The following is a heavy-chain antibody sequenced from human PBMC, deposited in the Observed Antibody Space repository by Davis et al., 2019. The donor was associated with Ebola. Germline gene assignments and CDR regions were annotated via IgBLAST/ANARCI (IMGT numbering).Heavy chain of an antibody. CDR3: ARGITMVRGYDWFDP. Sequence: ASVKVSCKASGYTFTSYGVSWVRQAPGQGLEWMGWISAYNGNTNYAQKLQGRVTMTTDTSTSTAYMELRSLRSDDTAVYYCARGITMVRGYDWFDPWGQGTLVTVSS. J-gene: IGHJ5*02. CDR1: GYTFTSYG. CDR2: ISAYNGNT. V-gene: IGHV1-18*04. D-gene: IGHD3-10*01.